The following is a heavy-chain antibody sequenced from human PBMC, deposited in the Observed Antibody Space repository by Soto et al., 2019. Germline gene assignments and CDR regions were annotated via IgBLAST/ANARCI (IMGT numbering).Heavy chain of an antibody. J-gene: IGHJ6*02. CDR2: ILSNDEK. CDR1: GFSLSNSRMG. Sequence: QVTLKESGPVLVKPTETLTLTCTVSGFSLSNSRMGVRWIRQPPGKALEWLAHILSNDEKTYSTSLKSRLTISKDTSKSQVVLTMSNMDPVDTATYYCARNYYDGSGYSHYYYYGMDVWGQGTTVTVSS. V-gene: IGHV2-26*01. CDR3: ARNYYDGSGYSHYYYYGMDV. D-gene: IGHD3-22*01.